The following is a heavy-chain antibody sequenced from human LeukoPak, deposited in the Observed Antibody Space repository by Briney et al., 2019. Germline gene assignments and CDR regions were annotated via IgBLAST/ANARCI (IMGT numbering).Heavy chain of an antibody. J-gene: IGHJ4*02. D-gene: IGHD3-22*01. CDR2: IDHSGST. V-gene: IGHV4-34*01. CDR1: GGSFSGYY. Sequence: PSETLSLTCAVYGGSFSGYYWSWIRQPPGKGLEWIGEIDHSGSTNYNPSLKGRVTISLDTSKNQFSLKLSSVTAADTAVYYCARLYYSDSSGYYYLKVKEIVQDYWGQGTLVTVSS. CDR3: ARLYYSDSSGYYYLKVKEIVQDY.